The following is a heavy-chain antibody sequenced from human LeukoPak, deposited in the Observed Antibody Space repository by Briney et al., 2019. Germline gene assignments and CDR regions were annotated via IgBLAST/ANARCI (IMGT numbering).Heavy chain of an antibody. CDR1: GGPMSSSTYY. Sequence: PSETLSLTCAVSGGPMSSSTYYWGWSRQPPGKGLEWNGILYYSGTTHYNPSLKSRVTIFSDMSKSQFSLRLTSVTAADTAMYYCARRVAVQRIKRQDAFDIWGQGTMVTVSS. J-gene: IGHJ3*02. D-gene: IGHD2-2*01. CDR3: ARRVAVQRIKRQDAFDI. CDR2: LYYSGTT. V-gene: IGHV4-39*07.